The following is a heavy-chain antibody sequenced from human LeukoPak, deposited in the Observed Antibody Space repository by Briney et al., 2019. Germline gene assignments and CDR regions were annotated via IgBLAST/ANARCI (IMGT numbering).Heavy chain of an antibody. D-gene: IGHD2-2*01. Sequence: PGGSLRLSCAASGFTFSSYGMHWVRQAPGKGLEWVAFIRYDGSNKYYADSVKGRFTISRDNSKNTLYLQMNSLRAEDTAVYYCAKALRRGYCSSTSCYAPAPDVWGKGTTVTVSS. CDR1: GFTFSSYG. J-gene: IGHJ6*04. CDR2: IRYDGSNK. CDR3: AKALRRGYCSSTSCYAPAPDV. V-gene: IGHV3-30*02.